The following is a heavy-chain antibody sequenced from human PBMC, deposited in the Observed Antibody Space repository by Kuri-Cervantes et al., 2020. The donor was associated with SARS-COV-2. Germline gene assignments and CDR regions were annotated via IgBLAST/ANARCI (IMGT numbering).Heavy chain of an antibody. V-gene: IGHV3-33*01. Sequence: GESLKISCAASGFTFSRYGLHWVRQAPGKGLEWVAFIWYDGSNKYYGDSVKGRFTISRDNSKNTLYLQMNSLRAADTAVYYCARVGYDFWSGRPYYYMDVWGKGTTVTVSS. D-gene: IGHD3-3*01. J-gene: IGHJ6*03. CDR1: GFTFSRYG. CDR3: ARVGYDFWSGRPYYYMDV. CDR2: IWYDGSNK.